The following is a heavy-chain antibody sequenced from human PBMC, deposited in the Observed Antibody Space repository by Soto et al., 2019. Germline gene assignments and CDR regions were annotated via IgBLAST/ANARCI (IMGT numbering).Heavy chain of an antibody. CDR1: GFTFSSYG. J-gene: IGHJ4*02. D-gene: IGHD3-9*01. CDR2: ISYDGSNK. V-gene: IGHV3-30*18. Sequence: QVQLVESGGGVVQPGRSLRLSCAASGFTFSSYGMHWVRQAPGKGLEWVAVISYDGSNKYYADSVKGRFTISRDNSKNTLYLQRNSLRAAVTAVYYCAKGQYFDWLLSPPDYWGQGTLVTVSS. CDR3: AKGQYFDWLLSPPDY.